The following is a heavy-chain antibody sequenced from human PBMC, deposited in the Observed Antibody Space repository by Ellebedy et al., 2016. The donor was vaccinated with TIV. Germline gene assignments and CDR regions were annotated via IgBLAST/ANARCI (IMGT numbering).Heavy chain of an antibody. CDR1: GFTFSDSA. J-gene: IGHJ4*02. V-gene: IGHV3-73*01. CDR3: IRHVEWDRSY. CDR2: IRSRTKSYAT. Sequence: GGSLRLSCAASGFTFSDSAMQWVRQAPGKGLGWVGRIRSRTKSYATAYGASVKGRFTISRDDSKNTAYLQMNSLETEDTAVYYCIRHVEWDRSYWGQGTLVTVSS. D-gene: IGHD1-26*01.